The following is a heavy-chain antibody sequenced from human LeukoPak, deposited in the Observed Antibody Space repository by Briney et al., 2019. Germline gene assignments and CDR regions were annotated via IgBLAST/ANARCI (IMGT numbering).Heavy chain of an antibody. CDR1: GGSISSSSYY. V-gene: IGHV4-39*07. J-gene: IGHJ4*02. CDR2: IYYSGST. Sequence: SETLSLTCTVSGGSISSSSYYWGWIRQPPGKGLEWIGSIYYSGSTYYNPSLKSRVTISVDTSKNQFSLKLSSVTAADTAVYYCARDQYDYVWGSPGGVDYWGQGTLVTVSS. CDR3: ARDQYDYVWGSPGGVDY. D-gene: IGHD3-16*01.